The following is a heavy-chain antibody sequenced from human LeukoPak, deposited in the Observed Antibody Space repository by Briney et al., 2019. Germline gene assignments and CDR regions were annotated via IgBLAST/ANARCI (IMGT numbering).Heavy chain of an antibody. Sequence: SLRLSCAASGFPFDVYAMHWVRQAPGKGLEWGSGVSWNSGSIGYADSVKGRFTISRDNAKNSLYLQMNSLRAEDMALYYCAKGGRYYYDSSGLDFDYWGQGTLVTVSS. CDR3: AKGGRYYYDSSGLDFDY. CDR2: VSWNSGSI. D-gene: IGHD3-22*01. CDR1: GFPFDVYA. V-gene: IGHV3-9*03. J-gene: IGHJ4*02.